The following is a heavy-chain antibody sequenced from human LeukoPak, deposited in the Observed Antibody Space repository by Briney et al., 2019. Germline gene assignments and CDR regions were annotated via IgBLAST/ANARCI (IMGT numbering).Heavy chain of an antibody. CDR3: ARDRTYIGTGYDAFDI. V-gene: IGHV3-33*01. CDR1: GXTXSSYG. CDR2: IWYDGSNK. D-gene: IGHD1-14*01. Sequence: SLRLXXXASGXTXSSYGXHWVRQAPGKGLEWVAVIWYDGSNKYYADSVKGRFTISRDNSKNTLYLQMNSLRTEDTAVYYCARDRTYIGTGYDAFDIWGQGTMVTVSS. J-gene: IGHJ3*02.